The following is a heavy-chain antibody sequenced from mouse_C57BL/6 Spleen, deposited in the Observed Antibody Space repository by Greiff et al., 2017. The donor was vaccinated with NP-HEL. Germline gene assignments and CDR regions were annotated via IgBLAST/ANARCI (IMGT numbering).Heavy chain of an antibody. Sequence: VQLQQSGPELVKPGASVKISCKASGYAFSSSWMNWVKQRPGKGLEWIGRIYPGDGDTNYNGKFKGKATLTADKSSSTAYMQLSSLTSEDSAVYFCARRGYYGSSQFAYWGQRTLVTVSA. CDR2: IYPGDGDT. CDR1: GYAFSSSW. V-gene: IGHV1-82*01. J-gene: IGHJ3*01. CDR3: ARRGYYGSSQFAY. D-gene: IGHD1-1*01.